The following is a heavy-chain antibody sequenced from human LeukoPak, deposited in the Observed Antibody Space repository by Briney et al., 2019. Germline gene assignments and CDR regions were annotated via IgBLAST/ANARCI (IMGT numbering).Heavy chain of an antibody. CDR3: ARSRGAAAGTRGYNWFDP. CDR1: GGSVSDYY. V-gene: IGHV4-59*02. D-gene: IGHD6-13*01. J-gene: IGHJ5*02. Sequence: SETLSLTCTVSGGSVSDYYWSWIRQSPGKGLEWIGYIYYTGTSYNPSLKSRVTISADTSKNQFSLKLSSVTAADTAVYYCARSRGAAAGTRGYNWFDPWGQGTLVTVSS. CDR2: IYYTGT.